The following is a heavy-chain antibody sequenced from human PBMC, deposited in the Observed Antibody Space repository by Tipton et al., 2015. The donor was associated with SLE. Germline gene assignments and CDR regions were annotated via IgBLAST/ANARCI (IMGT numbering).Heavy chain of an antibody. V-gene: IGHV4-39*07. CDR1: GDSFSSGSSS. J-gene: IGHJ6*02. D-gene: IGHD5-18*01. CDR2: IHHRGST. Sequence: TLSLTCTVSGDSFSSGSSSWNWVRQPPGKGLEYIGEIHHRGSTNYKSSLRGRVTISVDKSKNQFSLKLTSVTAADTAVYYCARWIPLTGINVWGQGATVTVSS. CDR3: ARWIPLTGINV.